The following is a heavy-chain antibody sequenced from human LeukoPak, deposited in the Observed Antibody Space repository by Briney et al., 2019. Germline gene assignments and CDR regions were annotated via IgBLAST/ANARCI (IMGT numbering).Heavy chain of an antibody. CDR1: GFTFTSSA. J-gene: IGHJ4*02. Sequence: SVKVSCKASGFTFTSSAMQWVRQARGQRLEWIGWIVVGSGNTNYAQKFRERVTITRDMSTSTAYMELSSLRSEDTAVYYCAADRWVGATTFDYWGQGTLVTVSS. CDR3: AADRWVGATTFDY. CDR2: IVVGSGNT. D-gene: IGHD1-26*01. V-gene: IGHV1-58*02.